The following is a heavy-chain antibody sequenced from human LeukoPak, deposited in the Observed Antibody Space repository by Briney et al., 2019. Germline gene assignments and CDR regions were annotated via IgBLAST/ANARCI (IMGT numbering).Heavy chain of an antibody. D-gene: IGHD6-6*01. CDR2: MNPNSGNT. V-gene: IGHV1-8*02. J-gene: IGHJ4*02. CDR1: GGTFSSYA. CDR3: ASGSSSDDNFDY. Sequence: ASVKVSCKASGGTFSSYAISWVRQAPGQGLEWMGWMNPNSGNTGYAQKFQGRVTMTRNTSISTAYMELSSLRSEDTAVYYCASGSSSDDNFDYWGQGTLVTVSS.